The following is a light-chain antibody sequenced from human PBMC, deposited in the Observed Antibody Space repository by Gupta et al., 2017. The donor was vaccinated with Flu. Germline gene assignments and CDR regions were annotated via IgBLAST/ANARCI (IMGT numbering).Light chain of an antibody. V-gene: IGKV2-28*01. CDR1: QSLLYSNGYNY. J-gene: IGKJ2*01. Sequence: DIVMTQSPLSLPVTPGEPASISCRSSQSLLYSNGYNYLDWYLQKPGQSPQVLIYLGSHRASGVSDRLSGSGSGTDFTLKISGVEAEDVGVYDCMQALQTPYTFGQGTKLEIK. CDR2: LGS. CDR3: MQALQTPYT.